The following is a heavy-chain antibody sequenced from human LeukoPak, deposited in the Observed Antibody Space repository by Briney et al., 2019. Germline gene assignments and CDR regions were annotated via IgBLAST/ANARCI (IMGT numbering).Heavy chain of an antibody. V-gene: IGHV3-74*01. D-gene: IGHD3-3*01. J-gene: IGHJ4*02. CDR3: AKDTRTISCLEY. CDR1: GFTVSSNY. CDR2: INSDGTNT. Sequence: PGGSLRLSCAASGFTVSSNYMSWVRQAPGKGLVWVSHINSDGTNTICADSVKGRFTISRDNAKNTLYLQMNSLRAEDTAVYYCAKDTRTISCLEYWGQGTLVTVSS.